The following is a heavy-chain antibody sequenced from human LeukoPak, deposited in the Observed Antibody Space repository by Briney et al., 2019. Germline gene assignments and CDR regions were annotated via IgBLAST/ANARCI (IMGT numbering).Heavy chain of an antibody. CDR2: IYYSGNT. V-gene: IGHV4-59*01. J-gene: IGHJ3*02. CDR3: AREGDSSAWGDAFDI. Sequence: SETLSLTCTVSGGSITSYNWNWIRQPPGKGLEWIGFIYYSGNTNYNPSLKSRVTISVDTSKNQFSLKLSSVAAADTAVYYCAREGDSSAWGDAFDIWGQGTMVTVSS. CDR1: GGSITSYN. D-gene: IGHD3-22*01.